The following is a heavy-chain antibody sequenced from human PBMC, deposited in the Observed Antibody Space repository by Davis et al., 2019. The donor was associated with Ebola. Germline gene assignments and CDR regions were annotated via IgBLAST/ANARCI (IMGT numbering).Heavy chain of an antibody. J-gene: IGHJ4*02. V-gene: IGHV3-23*01. Sequence: GESLKISCAASGLTFSSYAMSWVRQAPGKGLEWVSAISGSGGSTYYADSVKGRFTISRDNSKNTLYLQMNSLRAEDTAVYYCAKKGTLIVGAYFDYWGQGTLVTVST. CDR1: GLTFSSYA. CDR3: AKKGTLIVGAYFDY. CDR2: ISGSGGST. D-gene: IGHD1-26*01.